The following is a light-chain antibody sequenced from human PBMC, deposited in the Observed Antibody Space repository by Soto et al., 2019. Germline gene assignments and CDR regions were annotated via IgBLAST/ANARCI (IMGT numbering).Light chain of an antibody. CDR2: GNS. CDR1: SSNIGAGYD. CDR3: QSYDSSLSGSRV. V-gene: IGLV1-40*01. J-gene: IGLJ2*01. Sequence: QLPSVSGAPGQRVTISCTGSSSNIGAGYDVHWYQQLPGTAPKLLIYGNSNRPSGVPDRFSGSKSGTSASLAITGLQAEDEADYYCQSYDSSLSGSRVFGGGTQLTVL.